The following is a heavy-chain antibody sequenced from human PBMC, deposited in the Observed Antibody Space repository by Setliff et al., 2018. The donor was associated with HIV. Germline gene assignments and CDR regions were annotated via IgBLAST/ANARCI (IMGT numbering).Heavy chain of an antibody. D-gene: IGHD1-26*01. CDR3: ARGSQWELLPYFDY. J-gene: IGHJ4*02. CDR2: IYTSGST. CDR1: GGSISSGSYY. Sequence: PSETLSLTCTVSGGSISSGSYYWSWIRQPAGKGLEWIGRIYTSGSTNYNPSLKSRVTISVEKPKNQFSLKLSSVTAADTAVFYCARGSQWELLPYFDYWGQGTLVTVSS. V-gene: IGHV4-61*02.